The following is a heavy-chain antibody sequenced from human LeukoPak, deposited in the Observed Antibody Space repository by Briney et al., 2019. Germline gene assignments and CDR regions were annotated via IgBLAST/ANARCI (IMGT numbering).Heavy chain of an antibody. CDR1: GGSIRSYY. Sequence: SETLSLTCTVSGGSIRSYYWSWIRQPAGKGLEWIGRVYTSGNTDYNPSLKSRVTMSVDTSKNQFSLKLSSVTAADTAVYYCARARGYYFHYFDYWGQGTLVTVSS. D-gene: IGHD3-22*01. J-gene: IGHJ4*02. CDR2: VYTSGNT. CDR3: ARARGYYFHYFDY. V-gene: IGHV4-4*07.